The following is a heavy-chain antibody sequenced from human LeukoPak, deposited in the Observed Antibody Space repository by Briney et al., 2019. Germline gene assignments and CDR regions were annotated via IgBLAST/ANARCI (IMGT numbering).Heavy chain of an antibody. J-gene: IGHJ2*01. D-gene: IGHD1-26*01. CDR2: ISWNSGSI. CDR3: AKGGGAGPLGWYFDL. CDR1: GFTFDDYA. V-gene: IGHV3-9*03. Sequence: PGGSLRLSCAASGFTFDDYAMHWVRRAPGKGLEWVSGISWNSGSIGYADSVKGRFTISRDNAKNSLYLQMNSLRAEDMALYYCAKGGGAGPLGWYFDLWGRGTLVTVSS.